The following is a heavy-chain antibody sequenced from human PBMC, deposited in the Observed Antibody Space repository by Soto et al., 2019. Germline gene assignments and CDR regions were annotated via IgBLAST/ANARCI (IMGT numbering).Heavy chain of an antibody. CDR1: GYTLTELS. V-gene: IGHV1-24*01. CDR2: FDPEGET. Sequence: ASVKISCKVSGYTLTELSMHWVRQAPGKGLEWMGGFDPEGETIFAQKFQGRVTMTEDTSTDTAHMELSSLRSEDTAVFYCATGTYGLDVWGQGTTVTVSS. CDR3: ATGTYGLDV. J-gene: IGHJ6*02.